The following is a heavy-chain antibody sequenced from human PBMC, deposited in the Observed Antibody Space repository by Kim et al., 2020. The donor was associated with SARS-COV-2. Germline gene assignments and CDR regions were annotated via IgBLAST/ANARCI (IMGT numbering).Heavy chain of an antibody. CDR3: ARLRGTGTTRSQSYRYYMDV. CDR1: GFSLSTSGMC. D-gene: IGHD1-7*01. V-gene: IGHV2-70*11. Sequence: SGPTLVNPTQTLTLTCTFSGFSLSTSGMCVSWIRQSPGKALEWLARIDWDDDWYYNTSLKTRLTISKDTSKNQVVLIMTNMDPVDTATYYCARLRGTGTTRSQSYRYYMDVWGKGTMVTVSS. J-gene: IGHJ6*03. CDR2: IDWDDDW.